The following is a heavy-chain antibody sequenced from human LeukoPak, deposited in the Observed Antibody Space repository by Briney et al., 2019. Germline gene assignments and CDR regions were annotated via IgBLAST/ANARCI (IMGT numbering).Heavy chain of an antibody. CDR2: IKQDGSEK. V-gene: IGHV3-7*04. Sequence: PGGSLRLSCAASGFTVSSYRITWVRQAPGKGLEWVATIKQDGSEKYYVDAVKGRFTISRDNARNSLYLQMNSLRAENTAVYYCARGAWGLDYWGQGTLVTVSS. CDR1: GFTVSSYR. J-gene: IGHJ4*02. D-gene: IGHD7-27*01. CDR3: ARGAWGLDY.